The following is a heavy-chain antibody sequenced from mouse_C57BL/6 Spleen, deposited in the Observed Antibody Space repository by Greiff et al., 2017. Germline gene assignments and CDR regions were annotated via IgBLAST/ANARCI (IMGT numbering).Heavy chain of an antibody. CDR1: GYTFTDYN. Sequence: EVQGVESGPELVKPGASVKIPCKASGYTFTDYNMDWVKQSHGKSLEWIGDINPNNGGTIYNQKFKGKATLTVDKSSSTAYMELRSLTSEDTAVYYCARGVLRSDWYFDVWGTGTTVTVSS. J-gene: IGHJ1*03. CDR2: INPNNGGT. D-gene: IGHD1-1*01. V-gene: IGHV1-18*01. CDR3: ARGVLRSDWYFDV.